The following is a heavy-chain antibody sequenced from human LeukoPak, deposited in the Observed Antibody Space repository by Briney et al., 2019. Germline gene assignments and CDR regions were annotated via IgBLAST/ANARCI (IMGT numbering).Heavy chain of an antibody. CDR1: GYTFTSYY. CDR2: INPSGGST. Sequence: ASVKVSCKAPGYTFTSYYMHWVRQAPGQGLEWMGIINPSGGSTSYAQKFQGRVTMTRDTSTSTVYMELSSLRSEDTAVYYCASQKYYDFWSGYYTAFDYWGQGTLVTVSS. CDR3: ASQKYYDFWSGYYTAFDY. V-gene: IGHV1-46*01. J-gene: IGHJ4*02. D-gene: IGHD3-3*01.